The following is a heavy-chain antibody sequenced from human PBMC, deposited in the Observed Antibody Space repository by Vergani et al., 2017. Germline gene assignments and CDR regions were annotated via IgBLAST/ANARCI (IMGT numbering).Heavy chain of an antibody. J-gene: IGHJ4*02. CDR1: GYTFTDYW. CDR3: TRHVPCVDGACLHFDH. D-gene: IGHD5-24*01. CDR2: VYARDSIT. Sequence: EVQLVQSGAEVKKPGESLKISCEGSGYTFTDYWVGWVRQKPGKGLEWMGVVYARDSITRYSLSFEGLVTISADKSINTAYLEWDSLRASDSGMYYCTRHVPCVDGACLHFDHWGQGTQVTVSS. V-gene: IGHV5-51*01.